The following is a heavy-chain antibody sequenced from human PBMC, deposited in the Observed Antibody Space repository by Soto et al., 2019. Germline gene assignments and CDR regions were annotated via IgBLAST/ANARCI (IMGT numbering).Heavy chain of an antibody. J-gene: IGHJ6*02. CDR1: GGSISSTNW. Sequence: SETLSLTCVVSGGSISSTNWWSWVRQPPWKGLEWIAEIYHSGSTNYNPSLKSRVTISVDKSKNQFSLRLSSVTAADTAIYYCARGLNVRYYYGMDVWGQGXTVTVYS. D-gene: IGHD1-1*01. CDR2: IYHSGST. CDR3: ARGLNVRYYYGMDV. V-gene: IGHV4-4*02.